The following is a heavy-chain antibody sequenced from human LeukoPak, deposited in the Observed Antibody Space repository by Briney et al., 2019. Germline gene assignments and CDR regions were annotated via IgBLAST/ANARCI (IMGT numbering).Heavy chain of an antibody. CDR1: GYTFTTYG. CDR2: ISGDNYNT. V-gene: IGHV1-18*01. CDR3: ARDPHGATDFDY. J-gene: IGHJ4*02. D-gene: IGHD1-26*01. Sequence: GASVKVSCKASGYTFTTYGISWVRQAPGQGLEWMGWISGDNYNTNYAQKFQDRVTMTTDTSTSTAYMELRSLRSDGTAVYYCARDPHGATDFDYWGQGTLVTVSS.